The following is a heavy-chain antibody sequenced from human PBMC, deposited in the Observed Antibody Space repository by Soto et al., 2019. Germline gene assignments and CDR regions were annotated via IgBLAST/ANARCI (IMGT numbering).Heavy chain of an antibody. V-gene: IGHV4-4*02. CDR2: IYGRGFT. J-gene: IGHJ5*02. CDR1: GASVSDTEW. Sequence: QVHLQESGPRLVKASGTLSLTCAVSGASVSDTEWWSWVRQAPGMGLEWIGAIYGRGFTNYNPSLKSRVTISMDKANHQFSLILNSVTAADTAVYFCSQTTLWHWFDPWGHGILVIVSS. CDR3: SQTTLWHWFDP. D-gene: IGHD1-1*01.